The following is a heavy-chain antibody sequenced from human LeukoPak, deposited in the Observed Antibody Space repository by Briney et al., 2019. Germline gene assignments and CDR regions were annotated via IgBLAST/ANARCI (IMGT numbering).Heavy chain of an antibody. D-gene: IGHD3-22*01. Sequence: GESLTISCKGSGYSFTSYWIGWVRQMPRQGLEWRGIIYLGDSDTRYSPSFQVQVTISTAKSIITAYLQWRSLKASDTAMYYCASLYDRSGYYWGDYWGQGTLVTVSS. CDR1: GYSFTSYW. CDR2: IYLGDSDT. J-gene: IGHJ4*02. CDR3: ASLYDRSGYYWGDY. V-gene: IGHV5-51*01.